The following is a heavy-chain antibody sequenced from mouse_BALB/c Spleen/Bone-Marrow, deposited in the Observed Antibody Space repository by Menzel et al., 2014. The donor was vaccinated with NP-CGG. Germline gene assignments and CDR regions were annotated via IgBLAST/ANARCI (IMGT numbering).Heavy chain of an antibody. CDR1: GYSITSDYA. CDR2: ISYSGST. CDR3: ARDYYGSSSYWYFDG. J-gene: IGHJ1*01. V-gene: IGHV3-2*02. Sequence: EVQLQESGPGLVKPSQSLSLTCTVTGYSITSDYAWDWVRQFPGNKLEWMGYISYSGSTSFNPSLKSRISITRDTSKNQFFLQLNSVTTEDTATYYCARDYYGSSSYWYFDGWGAGTMVTVSS. D-gene: IGHD1-1*01.